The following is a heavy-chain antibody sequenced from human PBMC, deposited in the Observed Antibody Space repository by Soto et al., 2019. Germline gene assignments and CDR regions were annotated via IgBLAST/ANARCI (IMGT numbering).Heavy chain of an antibody. J-gene: IGHJ4*02. Sequence: EVQVLESGGGLVQPGGSLRLSCAASGFTFSSYAMSWVRQAPGQGLEWVSAISGSGSNPYYADSVKGRFTISRDNSKNTLYLQMNSLRAEDNALDYCAKTAAMTIRDGFDHWGQGTLVTVSS. D-gene: IGHD2-2*01. CDR3: AKTAAMTIRDGFDH. V-gene: IGHV3-23*01. CDR1: GFTFSSYA. CDR2: ISGSGSNP.